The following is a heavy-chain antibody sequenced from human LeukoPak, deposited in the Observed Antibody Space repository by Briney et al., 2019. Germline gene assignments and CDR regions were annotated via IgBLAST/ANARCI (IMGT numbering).Heavy chain of an antibody. CDR2: ISGYNGNT. Sequence: ASVKVSCKASGYSFTNFGISWVRQAPGQGLEWMGWISGYNGNTDYAQKFQGRVTITRDTSASTAYMELSSLGSEDTAVYYCARRPGSGTLQFDYWGQGTLVTVSS. J-gene: IGHJ4*02. V-gene: IGHV1-18*01. D-gene: IGHD3-10*01. CDR1: GYSFTNFG. CDR3: ARRPGSGTLQFDY.